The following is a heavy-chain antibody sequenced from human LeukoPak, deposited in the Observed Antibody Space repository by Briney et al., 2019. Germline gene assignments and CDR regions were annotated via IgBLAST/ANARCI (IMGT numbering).Heavy chain of an antibody. CDR3: AACRDGYNRDLVY. J-gene: IGHJ4*02. CDR1: GYTLTELS. V-gene: IGHV1-24*01. Sequence: ASVKVSCKGSGYTLTELSMHWVRQAPGKGLEWMGGFDPEGGKTIFTQNFQGRVTMTKDTSTDTAYMELSSLRSEDTAIYYCAACRDGYNRDLVYWGQGTLLTVSS. D-gene: IGHD5-24*01. CDR2: FDPEGGKT.